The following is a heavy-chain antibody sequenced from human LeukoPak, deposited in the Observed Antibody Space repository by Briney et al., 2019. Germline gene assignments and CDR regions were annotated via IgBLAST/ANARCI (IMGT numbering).Heavy chain of an antibody. J-gene: IGHJ4*02. CDR1: GFTFSSYA. CDR3: ARDTRHDYGDYYADY. D-gene: IGHD4-17*01. Sequence: GSLRLSCAASGFTFSSYAMHWVRQAPGKGLEWVAVISYDGSNKYYADSVKGRFTISRDNSKNTLYLQMNSPRAEDTAVYYCARDTRHDYGDYYADYWGQGTLVTVSS. V-gene: IGHV3-30-3*01. CDR2: ISYDGSNK.